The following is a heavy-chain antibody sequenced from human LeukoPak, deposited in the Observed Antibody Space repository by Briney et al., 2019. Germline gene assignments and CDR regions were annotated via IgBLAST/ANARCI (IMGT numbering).Heavy chain of an antibody. CDR2: ISAYNGNT. V-gene: IGHV1-18*01. D-gene: IGHD3-22*01. CDR3: ARGGNYYDSSGYYYVGYFDY. CDR1: GYTFTSYG. J-gene: IGHJ4*02. Sequence: ASVKVSCKASGYTFTSYGISWVRQAPGQGLEWMGWISAYNGNTSYAQKLQGRVTMTTDTSTSTAYMELRSLRSDDTAVYYCARGGNYYDSSGYYYVGYFDYWGKGTLVTVSS.